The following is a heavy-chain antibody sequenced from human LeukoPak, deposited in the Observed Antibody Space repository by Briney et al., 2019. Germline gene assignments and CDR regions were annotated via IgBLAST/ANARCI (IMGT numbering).Heavy chain of an antibody. Sequence: GASVKVSCKVSGYTLTELSMHWVRQAPGKGLEWMGGFDPEDGETIYAQKFQGRVTMTEDTSTDTAYMELSSLRYGDTAVDSCAAWWAQRYFRPFDYWGQGTLVTVSS. D-gene: IGHD3-9*01. CDR1: GYTLTELS. CDR3: AAWWAQRYFRPFDY. J-gene: IGHJ4*02. CDR2: FDPEDGET. V-gene: IGHV1-24*01.